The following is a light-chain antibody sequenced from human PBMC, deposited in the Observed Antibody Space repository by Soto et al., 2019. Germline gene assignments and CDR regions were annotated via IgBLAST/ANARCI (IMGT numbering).Light chain of an antibody. Sequence: EVVMTQSPATLSASPGERVTLSCRASQNLGSSLAWYQQRPGQAPRLLLYGGSTRATGIPARFSGSGSGTEFTFTISSLQSEDFAVYYCEQYNYWPPYTVGQGTNLEFK. J-gene: IGKJ2*01. CDR3: EQYNYWPPYT. CDR2: GGS. CDR1: QNLGSS. V-gene: IGKV3-15*01.